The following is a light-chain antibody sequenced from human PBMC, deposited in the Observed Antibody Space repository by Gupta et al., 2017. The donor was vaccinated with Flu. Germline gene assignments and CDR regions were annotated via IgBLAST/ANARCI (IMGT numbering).Light chain of an antibody. Sequence: GTSSDVGGYNYVSWYQQHPGKAPKLMIYDVSNRPSGVSNRFSGSKSGNTASLTISGLQAEDEADYYCSSYTSSSTEVFGTGTKVTVL. CDR2: DVS. CDR3: SSYTSSSTEV. CDR1: SSDVGGYNY. J-gene: IGLJ1*01. V-gene: IGLV2-14*04.